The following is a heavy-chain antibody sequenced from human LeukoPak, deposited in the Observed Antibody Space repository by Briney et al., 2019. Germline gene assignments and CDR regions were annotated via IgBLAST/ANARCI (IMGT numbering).Heavy chain of an antibody. D-gene: IGHD6-6*01. Sequence: APVKVSCKASGYTFTDYYMFWVRQAPGQGLEWMGWIHPNSGGTNYAQNFHGRVTMTSDTSISTAYMELSSLRSDDTAVYYCARGFPIAARQSWGQGTLVTVSS. J-gene: IGHJ4*02. CDR3: ARGFPIAARQS. V-gene: IGHV1-2*02. CDR2: IHPNSGGT. CDR1: GYTFTDYY.